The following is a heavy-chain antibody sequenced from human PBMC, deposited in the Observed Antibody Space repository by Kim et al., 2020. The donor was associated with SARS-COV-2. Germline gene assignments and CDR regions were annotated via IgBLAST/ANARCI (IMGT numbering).Heavy chain of an antibody. Sequence: AQKFQGRVTSTADKATSTAYMERSSLRSEDTAVYYCARDPVVVVTNWFDPWGQGTLVTVSS. V-gene: IGHV1-69*04. CDR3: ARDPVVVVTNWFDP. J-gene: IGHJ5*02. D-gene: IGHD3-22*01.